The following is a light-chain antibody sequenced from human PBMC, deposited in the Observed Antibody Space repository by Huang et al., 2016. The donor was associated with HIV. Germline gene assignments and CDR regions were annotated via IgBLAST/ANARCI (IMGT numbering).Light chain of an antibody. V-gene: IGKV3-20*01. J-gene: IGKJ3*01. CDR2: GAS. Sequence: EIVLTQSPGTLSLSPRERATLSCRASQSVSSNYLAWYLQKPGQAPTLLIYGASSRATDIPDRFSGSGSGTDFTLTISRLEPEDFAVYYCHQYGSPPFTFGPGTKVDIK. CDR1: QSVSSNY. CDR3: HQYGSPPFT.